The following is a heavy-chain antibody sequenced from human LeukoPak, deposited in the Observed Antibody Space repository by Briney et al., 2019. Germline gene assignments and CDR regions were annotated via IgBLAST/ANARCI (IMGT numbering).Heavy chain of an antibody. CDR2: TRNKANDYTT. CDR1: GFTFSDHY. Sequence: PGGSLRLSCAGSGFTFSDHYMDWVRQAPGRGLEWVGRTRNKANDYTTEYAASVKGRFTISRDDSRSSLYLQMNSLKTEDTAVYFCTRERFSGSYFLGSFDSWGQETLVTVSS. J-gene: IGHJ4*02. CDR3: TRERFSGSYFLGSFDS. V-gene: IGHV3-72*01. D-gene: IGHD1-26*01.